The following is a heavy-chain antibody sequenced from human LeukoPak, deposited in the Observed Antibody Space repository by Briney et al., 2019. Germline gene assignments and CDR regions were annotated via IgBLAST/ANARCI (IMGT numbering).Heavy chain of an antibody. CDR2: ISAYNGNT. CDR3: ARDSGYSSSWEFDY. V-gene: IGHV1-18*01. CDR1: GYTFTSYG. Sequence: ASVKVSCKASGYTFTSYGISWVRQAPGQGLEWMGWISAYNGNTNYAQKLQGRVTMTTDTSTSTAYIELRSLRSDDTAVYYCARDSGYSSSWEFDYWGQGTLVTVSS. J-gene: IGHJ4*02. D-gene: IGHD6-13*01.